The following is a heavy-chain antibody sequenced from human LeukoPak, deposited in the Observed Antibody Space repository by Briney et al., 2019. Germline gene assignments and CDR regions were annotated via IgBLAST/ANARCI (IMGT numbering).Heavy chain of an antibody. CDR1: GGTFSSYA. Sequence: SVTVSCKASGGTFSSYAISWVRQAPGQGLEWMGRIIPILGIANYAQKFQGRVTITADKSTSTAYMELSSLRSEDTAVYYCARSLGTTFGVDYWGQGTLVTVSS. V-gene: IGHV1-69*04. D-gene: IGHD1-1*01. CDR2: IIPILGIA. CDR3: ARSLGTTFGVDY. J-gene: IGHJ4*02.